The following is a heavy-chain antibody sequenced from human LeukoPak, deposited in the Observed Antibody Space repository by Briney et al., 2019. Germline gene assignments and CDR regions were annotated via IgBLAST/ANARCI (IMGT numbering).Heavy chain of an antibody. CDR2: LYTSGST. J-gene: IGHJ4*02. Sequence: SETLSLTCTVSGGSISSGSFYWSWIRQPAGKGLEWIGRLYTSGSTNYSPSLKSRVTISVETSKNQFSLKLSSVTAADTAVYYCARGSAGGPDYWGQGTLVTVSS. CDR3: ARGSAGGPDY. V-gene: IGHV4-61*02. CDR1: GGSISSGSFY. D-gene: IGHD6-13*01.